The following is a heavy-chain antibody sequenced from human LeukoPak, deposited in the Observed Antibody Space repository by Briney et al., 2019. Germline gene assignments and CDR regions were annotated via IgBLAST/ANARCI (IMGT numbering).Heavy chain of an antibody. J-gene: IGHJ6*03. D-gene: IGHD2-2*01. CDR3: AQGTSWINPYFYMDV. Sequence: QAGGSLRLSCAASGFTFSNYALNWVRQAPGKGLEWVSSISTGGGTAYYADSVKGRFTISRDNSKTTLYLQMNSLRAADTAVYFCAQGTSWINPYFYMDVWGKGTTVTVSS. CDR1: GFTFSNYA. CDR2: ISTGGGTA. V-gene: IGHV3-23*01.